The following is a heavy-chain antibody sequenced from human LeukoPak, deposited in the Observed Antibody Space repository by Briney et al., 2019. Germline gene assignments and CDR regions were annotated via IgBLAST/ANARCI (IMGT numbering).Heavy chain of an antibody. CDR3: AKAFENFSNFYNWFDP. J-gene: IGHJ5*02. D-gene: IGHD3-3*02. CDR2: IRYDGSNK. V-gene: IGHV3-30*02. Sequence: GGSLRLSCAASGFTFSSYGMHWVRQAPGKGLEWVAFIRYDGSNKYYADSVKGRFTISRDNSKNTLYLQMNSLRAEDTAVYYCAKAFENFSNFYNWFDPWGQGTLVTVSS. CDR1: GFTFSSYG.